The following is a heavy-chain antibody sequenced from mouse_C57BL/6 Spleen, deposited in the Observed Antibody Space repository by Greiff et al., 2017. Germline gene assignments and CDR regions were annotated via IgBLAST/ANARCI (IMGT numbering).Heavy chain of an antibody. V-gene: IGHV1-50*01. Sequence: QVQLQQPGAELVKPGASVKLSCKASGYTFTSYWMQWVKQRPGQGLEWIGKIDPSDSYTNYNQKFKGKATLTVDTSSSTAYMQLSSLTSEDSAVYYCARRGTEGFDDWGQGTLVTVSA. CDR1: GYTFTSYW. D-gene: IGHD3-3*01. CDR3: ARRGTEGFDD. J-gene: IGHJ3*01. CDR2: IDPSDSYT.